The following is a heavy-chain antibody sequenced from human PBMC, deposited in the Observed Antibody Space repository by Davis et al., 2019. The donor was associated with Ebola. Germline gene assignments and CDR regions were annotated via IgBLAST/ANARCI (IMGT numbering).Heavy chain of an antibody. D-gene: IGHD6-19*01. Sequence: GGSLRLSCAASGFTVSSNYMSWVRQAPGKGLEWVSVIYSGGSTYYADSVKGRFTISRDNSKNTLYLQMNSLRAEDTAVYYCANPRPRYSSGYDYWGQGTLVTVSS. V-gene: IGHV3-66*01. CDR3: ANPRPRYSSGYDY. CDR1: GFTVSSNY. CDR2: IYSGGST. J-gene: IGHJ4*02.